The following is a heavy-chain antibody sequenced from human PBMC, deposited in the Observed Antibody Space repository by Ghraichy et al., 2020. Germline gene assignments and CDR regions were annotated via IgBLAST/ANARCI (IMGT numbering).Heavy chain of an antibody. CDR2: ISSSSSYT. D-gene: IGHD3-22*01. Sequence: GGSLRLSCAASGFTFSDYYMSWIRQAPGKGLEWVSYISSSSSYTNYADSVKGRFTISRDNAKNSLYLQMNSLRAEDTAVYYCARGGAYYDSSGYYDYWGQGTLVTVSS. J-gene: IGHJ4*02. CDR3: ARGGAYYDSSGYYDY. CDR1: GFTFSDYY. V-gene: IGHV3-11*05.